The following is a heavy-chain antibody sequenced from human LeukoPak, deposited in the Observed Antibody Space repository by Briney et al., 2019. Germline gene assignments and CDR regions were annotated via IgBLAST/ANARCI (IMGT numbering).Heavy chain of an antibody. CDR2: INPNSGGT. J-gene: IGHJ4*02. D-gene: IGHD3-3*01. CDR1: GYTFTGYY. V-gene: IGHV1-2*02. CDR3: ARGTESGYQTFDY. Sequence: GASVKVSCKASGYTFTGYYMHWVRQAPGQGLEWMGWINPNSGGTNYAQKFQGRVTMTRDTSISTAYMELSRLRSDDTAVYYCARGTESGYQTFDYWGQGTLVTVSS.